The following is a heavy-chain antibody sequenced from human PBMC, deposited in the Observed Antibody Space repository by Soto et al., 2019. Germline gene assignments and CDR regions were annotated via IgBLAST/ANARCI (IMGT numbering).Heavy chain of an antibody. Sequence: QVQLQESGPGLVKPSETLSLTCTVSGGSISSYYWSWIRQPPGKGLEWIGYIYYSGSTNYNPSLKSRVTISVDTSKNQFSLKLSSVTAADTAVYYCARWGTGEYSSSWYFGWFDPWGQGTLVTVSS. CDR1: GGSISSYY. V-gene: IGHV4-59*01. CDR2: IYYSGST. J-gene: IGHJ5*02. D-gene: IGHD6-13*01. CDR3: ARWGTGEYSSSWYFGWFDP.